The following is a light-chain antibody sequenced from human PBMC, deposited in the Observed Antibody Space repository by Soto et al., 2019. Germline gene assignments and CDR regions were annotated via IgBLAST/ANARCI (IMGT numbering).Light chain of an antibody. CDR1: SGSIASNY. CDR2: EDN. Sequence: NFLLTQPHSVSESPGKTVIISCTRSSGSIASNYVQWYQQRPGSSPTTVIYEDNQRPSGDPDRFSGSIDSPSNSASLTISGLEPEDEADYFCQSYAATNQEFGGGTKLTVL. CDR3: QSYAATNQE. V-gene: IGLV6-57*01. J-gene: IGLJ3*02.